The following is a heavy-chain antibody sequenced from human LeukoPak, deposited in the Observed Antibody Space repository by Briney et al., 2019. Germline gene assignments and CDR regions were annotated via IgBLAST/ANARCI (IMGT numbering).Heavy chain of an antibody. Sequence: EASVTVSCKASGYTFTSYGISWVRQAPGQGLEWMGWISAYNGNTNYAQKLQGRVTMTTDTSTSTAYMELRSLRSDDTAVYYCARDEVSPDHYYYDSSGNVDYWGQGTLVTVSS. D-gene: IGHD3-22*01. V-gene: IGHV1-18*01. CDR2: ISAYNGNT. CDR1: GYTFTSYG. J-gene: IGHJ4*02. CDR3: ARDEVSPDHYYYDSSGNVDY.